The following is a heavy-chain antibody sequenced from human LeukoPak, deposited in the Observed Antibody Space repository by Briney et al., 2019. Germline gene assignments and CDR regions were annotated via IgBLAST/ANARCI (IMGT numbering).Heavy chain of an antibody. Sequence: SETLSLTYTVSGGSISSYYWSWIRQPPGKGLEWSGEINHSGSTNYNPSLKSRVTISVDTSKNQFSLKLSSVTAADTAVYYCARGRIQLWLRYFADKNWFDPWGQGTLVTVSS. CDR3: ARGRIQLWLRYFADKNWFDP. D-gene: IGHD5-18*01. J-gene: IGHJ5*02. V-gene: IGHV4-34*01. CDR2: INHSGST. CDR1: GGSISSYY.